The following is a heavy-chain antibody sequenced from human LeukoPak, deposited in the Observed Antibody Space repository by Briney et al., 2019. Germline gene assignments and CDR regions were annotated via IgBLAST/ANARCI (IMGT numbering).Heavy chain of an antibody. D-gene: IGHD3-22*01. V-gene: IGHV3-48*01. Sequence: AGGSLRLSCAASGFTFSSYEMNWVRQAPGKGLEWVSYISSSSSTIYYADSVKGRFTISRDNAKNSLYLQMNSLRAEDTAVYYCARGYYDSSGYYYGWAEYFQHWGQGTLVTVSS. CDR2: ISSSSSTI. CDR1: GFTFSSYE. CDR3: ARGYYDSSGYYYGWAEYFQH. J-gene: IGHJ1*01.